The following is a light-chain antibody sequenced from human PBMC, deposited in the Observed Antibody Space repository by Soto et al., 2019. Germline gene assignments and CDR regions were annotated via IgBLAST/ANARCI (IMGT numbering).Light chain of an antibody. V-gene: IGKV1-39*01. J-gene: IGKJ5*01. CDR2: AAS. Sequence: DIQMTQSPSSLSASVGDRVTITCRASQSISYYLNWYQQKPGKAPELLIYAASSLQSGVPSRFSGRGSGTDFTLTISSLQPEDFATYYCQQSYTTLITFGQGTRLDIK. CDR1: QSISYY. CDR3: QQSYTTLIT.